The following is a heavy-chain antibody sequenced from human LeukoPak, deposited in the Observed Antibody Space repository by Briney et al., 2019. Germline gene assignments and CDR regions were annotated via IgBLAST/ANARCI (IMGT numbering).Heavy chain of an antibody. V-gene: IGHV4-34*01. CDR1: GGSFSGYY. J-gene: IGHJ4*02. CDR2: INHSGST. D-gene: IGHD3-10*01. Sequence: SETLSLTCAVYGGSFSGYYWNWIRQPPGKGLEWIGEINHSGSTNNNPSLKSRVTISVDTPKNQFSLKLSSVTAADTAVYYCARDPYGSGPDYWGQGTLVTVSS. CDR3: ARDPYGSGPDY.